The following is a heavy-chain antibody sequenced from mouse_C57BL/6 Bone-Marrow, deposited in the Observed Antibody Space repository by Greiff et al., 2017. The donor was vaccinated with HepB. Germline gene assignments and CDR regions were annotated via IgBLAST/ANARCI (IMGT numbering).Heavy chain of an antibody. V-gene: IGHV3-6*01. CDR3: ARAVFYYYGSSYGYFDV. D-gene: IGHD1-1*01. CDR1: GYSITSGYY. CDR2: ISYDGSN. J-gene: IGHJ1*03. Sequence: EVQLQESGPGLVKPSQSLSLTCSVTGYSITSGYYWNWIRQFPGNKLEWMGYISYDGSNNYNPSLKNRISITRDTSKNQFFLKLNSVTTEDTATYYCARAVFYYYGSSYGYFDVWGTGTTVTVSS.